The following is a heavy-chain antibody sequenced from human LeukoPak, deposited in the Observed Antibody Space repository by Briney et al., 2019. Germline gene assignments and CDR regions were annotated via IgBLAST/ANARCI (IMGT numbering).Heavy chain of an antibody. CDR3: ARASNYVVGGLIPYYYYGMDV. Sequence: ASVKVSCKASGGTFSSYAISWVRQAPGQGLEWMGRIIPIFGIANYAQKFQGRVTITADKSTSTAYMELSSLRSEDTAVYYCARASNYVVGGLIPYYYYGMDVWGQGTTVTVSS. J-gene: IGHJ6*02. D-gene: IGHD4-11*01. V-gene: IGHV1-69*04. CDR2: IIPIFGIA. CDR1: GGTFSSYA.